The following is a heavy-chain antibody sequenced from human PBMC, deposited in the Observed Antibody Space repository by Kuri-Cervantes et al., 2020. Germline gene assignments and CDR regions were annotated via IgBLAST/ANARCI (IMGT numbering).Heavy chain of an antibody. CDR1: GFTFSSCW. V-gene: IGHV3-7*01. CDR2: IKQDGSEK. D-gene: IGHD3-10*01. Sequence: GESLKISCAASGFTFSSCWMSWVRQAPGKGLEWVANIKQDGSEKYYVDSVKGRFTISRDNAKNSLHLQMNSLRAEDTAVYYCARASGSGSYDYWGQGTLVTVSS. CDR3: ARASGSGSYDY. J-gene: IGHJ4*02.